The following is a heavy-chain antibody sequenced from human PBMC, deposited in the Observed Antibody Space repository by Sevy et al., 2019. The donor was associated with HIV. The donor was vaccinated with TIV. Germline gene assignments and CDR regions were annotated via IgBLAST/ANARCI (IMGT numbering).Heavy chain of an antibody. D-gene: IGHD2-8*02. CDR3: AKRRVQSGLSGGGANYGMDV. J-gene: IGHJ6*02. CDR1: GFPFSSYA. CDR2: LIGGGSRT. V-gene: IGHV3-23*01. Sequence: GGSLRLSCAASGFPFSSYAMSWVRQAPGKGLEWVSTLIGGGSRTYYADSVTGRFIISRDNSRNTLYLQMNSLRAEVTAIYYCAKRRVQSGLSGGGANYGMDVCGRGTTVTVSS.